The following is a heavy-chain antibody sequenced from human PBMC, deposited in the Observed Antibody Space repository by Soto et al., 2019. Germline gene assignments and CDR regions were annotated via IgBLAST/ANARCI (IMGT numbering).Heavy chain of an antibody. CDR2: IWYDGSNK. CDR3: ARGVEMATLAVRYYFDF. CDR1: GFTFSSYG. D-gene: IGHD5-12*01. J-gene: IGHJ4*02. Sequence: PGGSLRLSCAASGFTFSSYGMHWVRQAPGKGLEWVAVIWYDGSNKYYADSVKGRFTISRDNARNSLYLQMNSLRAEDTAVYYCARGVEMATLAVRYYFDFWGQGTLVTVSS. V-gene: IGHV3-33*01.